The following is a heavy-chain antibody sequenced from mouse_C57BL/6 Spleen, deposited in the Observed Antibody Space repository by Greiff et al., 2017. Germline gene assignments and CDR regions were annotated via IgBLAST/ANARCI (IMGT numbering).Heavy chain of an antibody. J-gene: IGHJ3*01. CDR2: IDPSDSET. CDR1: GYTFTSYW. V-gene: IGHV1-52*01. CDR3: ARREDGSSYDWFAY. D-gene: IGHD1-1*01. Sequence: QVQLQQPGAELVRPGSSVKLSCKASGYTFTSYWMHWVKQRPIQGLEWIGNIDPSDSETHYNQKFKDKATLTVDKSSSTAYMQLSSLTSEDSAVYYCARREDGSSYDWFAYWGQGTLVTVSA.